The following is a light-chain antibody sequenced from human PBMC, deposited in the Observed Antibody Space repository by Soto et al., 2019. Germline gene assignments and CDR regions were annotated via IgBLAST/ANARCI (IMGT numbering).Light chain of an antibody. CDR1: QSISSY. V-gene: IGKV1-39*01. J-gene: IGKJ5*01. CDR2: DAS. CDR3: QQYDNLPLT. Sequence: DIQMTQSPSSLSASVGDRVTITCRASQSISSYLNWYQQKPGKAPKLLIYDASTLQSGVPSRYSGSGSGTEFTLTISNLQPDDFATYYCQQYDNLPLTFGQGTRLEIK.